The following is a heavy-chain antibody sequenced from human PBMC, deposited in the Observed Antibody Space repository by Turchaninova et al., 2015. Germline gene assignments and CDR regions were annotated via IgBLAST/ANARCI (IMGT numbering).Heavy chain of an antibody. J-gene: IGHJ4*02. V-gene: IGHV4-39*01. CDR1: GVSIGSSIYY. CDR3: AGAFEY. Sequence: QLQLQESGPGLVKPSDTLSLTCTVSGVSIGSSIYYRGWIPQPPGKGLEWSGSIFYSGSTYYNPSLESRLTISVDTSKNQFALKLSAVTAADTAVYYCAGAFEYWGQGTLVTVSS. CDR2: IFYSGST.